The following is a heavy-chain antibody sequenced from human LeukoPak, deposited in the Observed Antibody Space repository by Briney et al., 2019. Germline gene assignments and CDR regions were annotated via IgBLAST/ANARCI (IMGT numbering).Heavy chain of an antibody. J-gene: IGHJ4*02. CDR2: IRYDGSNK. D-gene: IGHD3-22*01. Sequence: GSLRLSCAASGFTFSSYGIHWVRLAPGKGLEWVAFIRYDGSNKYHADSVKGRFTISRDNAKNSLYLQMNSLRAEGTAVYYCATYTYYYDSSGYYSFWGQGTLVTVSS. CDR3: ATYTYYYDSSGYYSF. V-gene: IGHV3-30*02. CDR1: GFTFSSYG.